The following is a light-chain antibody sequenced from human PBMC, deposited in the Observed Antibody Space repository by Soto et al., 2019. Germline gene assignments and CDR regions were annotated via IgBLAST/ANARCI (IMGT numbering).Light chain of an antibody. CDR1: HDLVHSSGNTY. V-gene: IGKV2-24*01. CDR2: KVS. Sequence: VLTQTALSSPVTLGQSASISCRSSHDLVHSSGNTYLSWLHQRPGQPPRLLFFKVSERFAGAPDRFSASGAGTHFTLTISSVEAGDVGVYYCLQSTHFPCTFGQGTKVEV. CDR3: LQSTHFPCT. J-gene: IGKJ1*01.